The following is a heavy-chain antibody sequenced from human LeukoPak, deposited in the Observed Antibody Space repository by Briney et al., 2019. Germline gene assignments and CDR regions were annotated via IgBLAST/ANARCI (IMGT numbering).Heavy chain of an antibody. CDR1: GGSISSYY. V-gene: IGHV4-4*07. D-gene: IGHD3-22*01. J-gene: IGHJ5*02. Sequence: SETLSLTCTVSGGSISSYYWSWIRQPAGKGLEWIGRIYTSGSTNYNPSLKSRVTMSVDTSKNQFSLKLSSMTAADTAVYYCARESRCDSSGCNWFDPWGQGTLVTVSS. CDR2: IYTSGST. CDR3: ARESRCDSSGCNWFDP.